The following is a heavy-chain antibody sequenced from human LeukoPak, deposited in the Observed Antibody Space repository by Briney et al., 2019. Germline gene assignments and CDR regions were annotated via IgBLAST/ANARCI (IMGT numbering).Heavy chain of an antibody. CDR1: GFTFSSYS. CDR3: ITEPHDYGDFTFGY. J-gene: IGHJ4*02. V-gene: IGHV3-48*04. D-gene: IGHD4-17*01. CDR2: ISSSSSSI. Sequence: GGSLRLSCAASGFTFSSYSMNWVRQAPGEGLEWVSYISSSSSSIYYADSVKGRFTISRDNAKNSLYLQMSSLKAEDTALYFCITEPHDYGDFTFGYWGQGTLVTVSS.